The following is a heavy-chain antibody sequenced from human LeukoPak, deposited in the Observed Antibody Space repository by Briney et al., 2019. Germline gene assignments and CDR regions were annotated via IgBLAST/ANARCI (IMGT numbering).Heavy chain of an antibody. D-gene: IGHD1-1*01. J-gene: IGHJ4*02. CDR2: ISGSGDST. CDR1: GGSFSGYY. Sequence: PSETLSLTCAAYGGSFSGYYWSWVRQAPGKGLEWISGISGSGDSTKYADSVKGRLTISRDNSKNTLYLQMNSLRADDTAVYYCAKRQVPDYWGQGTLVTVSS. V-gene: IGHV3-23*01. CDR3: AKRQVPDY.